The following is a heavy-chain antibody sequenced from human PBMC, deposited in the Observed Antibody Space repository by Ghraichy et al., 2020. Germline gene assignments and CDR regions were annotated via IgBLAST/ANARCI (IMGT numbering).Heavy chain of an antibody. CDR1: GITFSNYA. CDR3: AIGGDYYFDNPAHE. V-gene: IGHV3-23*01. CDR2: ISGSGDYT. D-gene: IGHD3-22*01. J-gene: IGHJ4*02. Sequence: GGSLRLSCAASGITFSNYAMSWVRQAPGKGLDWVSGISGSGDYTYYADSVKGRFTISRDNSKNTLYLQMNSLRAEDTAVYYCAIGGDYYFDNPAHEWCQGTPVTVSS.